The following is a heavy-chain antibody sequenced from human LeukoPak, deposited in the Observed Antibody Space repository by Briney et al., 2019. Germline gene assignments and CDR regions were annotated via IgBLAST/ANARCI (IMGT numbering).Heavy chain of an antibody. D-gene: IGHD6-19*01. CDR2: IYNGVPT. CDR3: VQTTGWPGFDY. CDR1: GAPISRFY. V-gene: IGHV4-4*09. J-gene: IGHJ4*02. Sequence: PSETLSLTCTASGAPISRFYWNWVRQPPGQGQEWIGNIYNGVPTFFNPSLKSRVTLSVDTSKTQFSLQLASVTAADTAVYYCVQTTGWPGFDYWGQGVLVTVSS.